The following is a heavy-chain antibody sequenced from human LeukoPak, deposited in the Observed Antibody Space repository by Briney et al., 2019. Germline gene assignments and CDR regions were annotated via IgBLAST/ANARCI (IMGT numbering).Heavy chain of an antibody. CDR1: GGTFSSYA. V-gene: IGHV1-2*04. CDR2: INPNSGGT. J-gene: IGHJ5*02. D-gene: IGHD3-16*01. CDR3: ARDPHPMFGGVNRDYGWFDP. Sequence: ASVKVSCKASGGTFSSYAISWVRQAPGQGLGWMGWINPNSGGTNYAQKFQGWVTMTRDTSISTAYMELSRLRSDDTAVYYCARDPHPMFGGVNRDYGWFDPWGQGTLVTVSS.